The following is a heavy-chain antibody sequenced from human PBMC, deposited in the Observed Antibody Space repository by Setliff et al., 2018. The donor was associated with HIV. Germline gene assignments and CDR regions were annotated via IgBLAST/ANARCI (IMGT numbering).Heavy chain of an antibody. J-gene: IGHJ5*02. V-gene: IGHV4-4*07. CDR3: ARDRHYSGLGSYGS. D-gene: IGHD3-10*01. CDR1: GGSFGDYH. CDR2: IFRSGTT. Sequence: SETLSLTCTLSGGSFGDYHWSWIRQPAGRCLEWIGRIFRSGTTDYTFSLKSRVTISIETSRNQFSLRLNSVTAEDTAVYYWARDRHYSGLGSYGSWGPGTLVTVSS.